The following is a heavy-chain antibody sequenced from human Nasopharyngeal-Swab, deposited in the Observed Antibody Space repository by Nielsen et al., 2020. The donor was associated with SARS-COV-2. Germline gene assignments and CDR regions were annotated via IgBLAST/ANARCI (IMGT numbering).Heavy chain of an antibody. Sequence: WIRQPPGKGLEWIGYIYYSGSTYYNPSLKSRVTISMDRSKNQFSLKVASVTAADTAVYYCARSELFTLGPYSYYYMDVWGKGTTVTVSS. D-gene: IGHD1-26*01. V-gene: IGHV4-30-2*01. J-gene: IGHJ6*03. CDR2: IYYSGST. CDR3: ARSELFTLGPYSYYYMDV.